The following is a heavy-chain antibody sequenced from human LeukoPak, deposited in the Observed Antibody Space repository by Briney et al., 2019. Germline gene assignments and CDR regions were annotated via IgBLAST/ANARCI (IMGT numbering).Heavy chain of an antibody. CDR1: GFPLSSYA. J-gene: IGHJ4*02. Sequence: GGSLTLPCSASGFPLSSYAVHWLREARGKGLVCVAVISYDGSNKYYADSVKGRFTISRDNSKNTLYLQMNSLRAEDTAVSYCARDGFGGGQGYYWGQGTLVTVSS. D-gene: IGHD4-23*01. CDR2: ISYDGSNK. V-gene: IGHV3-30*01. CDR3: ARDGFGGGQGYY.